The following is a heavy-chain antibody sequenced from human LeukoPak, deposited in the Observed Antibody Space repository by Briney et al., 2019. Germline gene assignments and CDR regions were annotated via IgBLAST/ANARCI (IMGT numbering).Heavy chain of an antibody. V-gene: IGHV3-23*01. D-gene: IGHD6-13*01. Sequence: GSLRLSCAASGFTFSSYWMSWVRQAPGKGLEWVSAISGSGGSTYYADSVKGRFTISRDNSKNTLYLQMNSLRAEDTAVYYCAKGVSSSWYRGAFDIWGQGTMVTVSS. CDR1: GFTFSSYW. CDR3: AKGVSSSWYRGAFDI. J-gene: IGHJ3*02. CDR2: ISGSGGST.